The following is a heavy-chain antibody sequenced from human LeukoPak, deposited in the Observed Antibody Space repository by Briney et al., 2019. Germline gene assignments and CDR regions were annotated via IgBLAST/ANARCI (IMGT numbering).Heavy chain of an antibody. D-gene: IGHD2-21*02. J-gene: IGHJ4*02. Sequence: ASVKVSCKASGYSFTGHYIHWVRQAPGHGLEWMGWIRPDSGGTKYLQKFQGRVTMTRDTSIGTAFMELTRLTSDDTAVYYCARASYCGGGCYHSFDYWGQGTLVTVSS. CDR2: IRPDSGGT. CDR3: ARASYCGGGCYHSFDY. V-gene: IGHV1-2*02. CDR1: GYSFTGHY.